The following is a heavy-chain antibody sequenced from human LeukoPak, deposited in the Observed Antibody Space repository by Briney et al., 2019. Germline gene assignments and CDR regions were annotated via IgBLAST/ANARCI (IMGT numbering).Heavy chain of an antibody. V-gene: IGHV4-34*01. D-gene: IGHD1-26*01. J-gene: IGHJ6*03. CDR3: AGHLSGSYSRYYYYMDV. Sequence: SETLSLTCAVYGGSFSGYYWSWIRQPPGKGLEWIGEINHSGSTNYNPSLKSRVTISVDTSKNQFSLKLSSVTAADTAVYYCAGHLSGSYSRYYYYMDVWCKGTTVTVSS. CDR2: INHSGST. CDR1: GGSFSGYY.